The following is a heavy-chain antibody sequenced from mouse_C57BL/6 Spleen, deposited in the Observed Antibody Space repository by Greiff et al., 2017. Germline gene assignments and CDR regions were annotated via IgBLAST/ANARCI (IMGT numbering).Heavy chain of an antibody. V-gene: IGHV5-17*01. CDR2: ISSGSSTI. Sequence: EVQLVESGGGLVKPGGSLKLSCAASGFTFSDYGMHWVRQAPEKGLEWVAYISSGSSTIYYAATVKGRFTISRDKAKNTLFLQMTSLRSEDTAMYYCARQESNLIYYDYALDYWGQGTTLTVSS. CDR1: GFTFSDYG. D-gene: IGHD2-4*01. J-gene: IGHJ2*01. CDR3: ARQESNLIYYDYALDY.